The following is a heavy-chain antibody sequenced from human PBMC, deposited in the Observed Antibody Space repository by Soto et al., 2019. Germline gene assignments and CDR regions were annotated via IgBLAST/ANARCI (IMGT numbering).Heavy chain of an antibody. V-gene: IGHV4-34*01. D-gene: IGHD3-3*01. J-gene: IGHJ5*02. CDR2: INHTGGT. CDR3: GARITVFGLLIPPFDH. Sequence: PXETLCVTCFLDAESVNGYSWKWNYAPPGKGLEWIGAINHTGGTHYNPSLKSRATMSVDSSKNQFSLRLSSVNAADTAIYYCGARITVFGLLIPPFDHWGQGTGVPVSS. CDR1: AESVNGYS.